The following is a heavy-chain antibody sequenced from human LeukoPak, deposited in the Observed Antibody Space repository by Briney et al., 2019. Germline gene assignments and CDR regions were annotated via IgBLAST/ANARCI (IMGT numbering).Heavy chain of an antibody. D-gene: IGHD3-22*01. CDR3: AREGTTIVVALDF. Sequence: GGSLRLSCAASGFTFSSHVMHWVRQAPGKGLEWVAVISSDGSSKYYADSVKGRFTISRDNSKNTLYLQMKSLRAEDTAVYYCAREGTTIVVALDFWGQGTLVTVSS. V-gene: IGHV3-30-3*01. CDR2: ISSDGSSK. J-gene: IGHJ4*02. CDR1: GFTFSSHV.